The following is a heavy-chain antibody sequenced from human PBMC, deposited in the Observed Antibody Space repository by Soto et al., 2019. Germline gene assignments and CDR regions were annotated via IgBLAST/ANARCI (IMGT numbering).Heavy chain of an antibody. J-gene: IGHJ6*03. CDR1: GFTFDDYA. Sequence: PGGSLRLSCAASGFTFDDYAMHWVRQAPGKGLEWVSGISWNSGSIGYADSVKGRFTISRDNAKNSLYLQMNSLRAEDTALYYCAKDMSYYYYYMDVWGKGTTVTVSS. V-gene: IGHV3-9*01. CDR3: AKDMSYYYYYMDV. CDR2: ISWNSGSI.